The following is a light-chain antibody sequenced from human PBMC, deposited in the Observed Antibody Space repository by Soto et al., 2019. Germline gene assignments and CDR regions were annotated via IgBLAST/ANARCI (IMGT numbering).Light chain of an antibody. CDR3: QQANSFPWT. Sequence: DIQMTQSPSSVSASVGDRATITCRASQGISSCLAWYQQKPGKAPKLLIYAASSLQSGGPSRFSGSVSGTDFPLTISRRQPEDFATYYCQQANSFPWTFGQGTKVEIK. V-gene: IGKV1-12*01. CDR2: AAS. J-gene: IGKJ1*01. CDR1: QGISSC.